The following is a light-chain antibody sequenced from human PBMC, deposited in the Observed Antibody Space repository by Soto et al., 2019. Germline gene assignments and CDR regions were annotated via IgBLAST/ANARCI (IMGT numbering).Light chain of an antibody. CDR1: QSLNRD. CDR2: GAS. Sequence: EIVMTQSPATLSVSPGERATLSCRASQSLNRDLAWYQQRPGQSPRLLIFGASIRADGIPARFSGSGSGTEFTLTVDSLQSEDFPLYYCQQWLTWPGTFGQGTKVEI. CDR3: QQWLTWPGT. J-gene: IGKJ1*01. V-gene: IGKV3-15*01.